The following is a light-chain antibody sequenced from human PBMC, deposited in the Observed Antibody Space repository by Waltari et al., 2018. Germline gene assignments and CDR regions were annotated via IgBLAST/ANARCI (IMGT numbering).Light chain of an antibody. CDR1: KLGDKY. Sequence: SYELTQPPSVSVSPGQTASITCSGAKLGDKYACWYQQKPGHSPLLFVSQDSKRPSGIPERFSCSNSGNTATLTISGPQAMDEAYYYCQAWDSSTTQVVFGGGTKLTVL. V-gene: IGLV3-1*01. CDR2: QDS. J-gene: IGLJ2*01. CDR3: QAWDSSTTQVV.